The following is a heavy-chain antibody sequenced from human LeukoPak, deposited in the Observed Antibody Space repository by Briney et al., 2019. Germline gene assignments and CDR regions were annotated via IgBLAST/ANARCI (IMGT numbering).Heavy chain of an antibody. CDR1: GFTFGDQA. CDR2: IRSSPYGATT. V-gene: IGHV3-49*03. J-gene: IGHJ4*02. D-gene: IGHD5-18*01. Sequence: SGGSLRLSCSASGFTFGDQAMTWFRQAPGKGLEWIGFIRSSPYGATTESAASVKGRFTISRDDSKSIAYLQMNTLKTGDTAVYYCAKGYSYSDYWGQGTLVTVSS. CDR3: AKGYSYSDY.